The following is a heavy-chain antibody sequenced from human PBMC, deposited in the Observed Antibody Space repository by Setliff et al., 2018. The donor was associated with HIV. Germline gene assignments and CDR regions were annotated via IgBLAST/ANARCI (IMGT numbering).Heavy chain of an antibody. V-gene: IGHV1-18*01. CDR1: GYTFTSYD. CDR2: MSTYNGNT. Sequence: ASVKVSCKASGYTFTSYDISWVRQAPGQGLEWMGWMSTYNGNTNYAQKVQGRVTMTTDTSTSTAYMELRSLTSDDTAIYYCARGRLSWSPDFWGQGTLVTVSS. CDR3: ARGRLSWSPDF. J-gene: IGHJ4*02.